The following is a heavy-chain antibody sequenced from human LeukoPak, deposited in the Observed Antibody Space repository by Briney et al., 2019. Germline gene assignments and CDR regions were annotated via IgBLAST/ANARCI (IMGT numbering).Heavy chain of an antibody. CDR3: ARAGIGNYENWFDP. CDR2: MNPNSGNT. CDR1: GYTFTSYD. D-gene: IGHD1-7*01. V-gene: IGHV1-8*01. J-gene: IGHJ5*02. Sequence: ASVKVSCKASGYTFTSYDVNWVRQATGQGLEWMGWMNPNSGNTGYAQKFQGRVTMTRNTSISTAYMELSSLRSEDTAVYYCARAGIGNYENWFDPWGQGTLVTVSS.